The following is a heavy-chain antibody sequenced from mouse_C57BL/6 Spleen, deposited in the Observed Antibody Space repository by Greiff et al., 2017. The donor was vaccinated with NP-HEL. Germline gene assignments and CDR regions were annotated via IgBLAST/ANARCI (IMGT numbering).Heavy chain of an antibody. Sequence: QVQLQQPGAELVKPGASVKLSCKASGYTFPSYWMQWVKQRPGQGLEWIGEIDPSDSYTNYNQKFKGKATLTVDTSSSTAYMQLSSLTSEDSAVYYCARGAITDFDYWGQGTTLTVSS. CDR1: GYTFPSYW. CDR3: ARGAITDFDY. J-gene: IGHJ2*01. D-gene: IGHD1-3*01. V-gene: IGHV1-50*01. CDR2: IDPSDSYT.